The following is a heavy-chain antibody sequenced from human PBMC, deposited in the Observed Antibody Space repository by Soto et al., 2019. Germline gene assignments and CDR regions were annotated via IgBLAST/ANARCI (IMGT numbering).Heavy chain of an antibody. CDR2: IHKTGNT. CDR1: GGSISSGDYY. V-gene: IGHV4-30-4*01. Sequence: QVQLQESGPGLVNPSQTLSLTCSVSGGSISSGDYYWSWIRQPPGKDLEWIGYIHKTGNTYYNPSLRSRVSMTTDMSKNQFSLNLNSVTAADTAVYYCVRRSVTGRVYSDYWGQGTLVTVSS. J-gene: IGHJ4*02. CDR3: VRRSVTGRVYSDY. D-gene: IGHD1-20*01.